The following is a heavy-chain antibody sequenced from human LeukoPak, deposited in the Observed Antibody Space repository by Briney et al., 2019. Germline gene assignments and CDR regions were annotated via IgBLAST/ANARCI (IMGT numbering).Heavy chain of an antibody. V-gene: IGHV4-61*02. Sequence: SETLSLTCTVSGGSISSGSYYWSWIRQPAGKGLEWIGRIYTSGSTNYNPSLKSRVTISVDTSKNQFSLKLSSVTAADTAVYYCARGSDRGVIPYWGQGTLVTVSS. D-gene: IGHD3-10*01. J-gene: IGHJ4*02. CDR2: IYTSGST. CDR3: ARGSDRGVIPY. CDR1: GGSISSGSYY.